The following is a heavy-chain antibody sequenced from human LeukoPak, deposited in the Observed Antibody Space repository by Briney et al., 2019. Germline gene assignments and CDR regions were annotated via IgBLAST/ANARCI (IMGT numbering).Heavy chain of an antibody. CDR1: GYTFTSYW. J-gene: IGHJ4*02. CDR3: ARHTDGEGYNSYYFDY. D-gene: IGHD5-24*01. CDR2: IYPGDSDT. V-gene: IGHV5-51*01. Sequence: GESLKISCKVSGYTFTSYWIGWVRQMPGKGLEWMGVIYPGDSDTRYSPSFQGQVTVSADKSIGTAYLQWTSLKASDTAIYYCARHTDGEGYNSYYFDYWGQGTLVTVSS.